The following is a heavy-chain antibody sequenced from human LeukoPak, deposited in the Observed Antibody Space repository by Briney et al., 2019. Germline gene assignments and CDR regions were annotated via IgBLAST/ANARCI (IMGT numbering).Heavy chain of an antibody. D-gene: IGHD4-11*01. CDR1: GFTFSSYG. CDR2: IKQDGSEK. CDR3: AREDVTTLIGFDY. V-gene: IGHV3-7*01. Sequence: HPGGTLRLSCAASGFTFSSYGMSWVRQAPGKGLEWVANIKQDGSEKYYVDSVKGRFTISRDNAKNSLYLQMNSLRAEDTAVYYCAREDVTTLIGFDYWGQGTLVTVSS. J-gene: IGHJ4*02.